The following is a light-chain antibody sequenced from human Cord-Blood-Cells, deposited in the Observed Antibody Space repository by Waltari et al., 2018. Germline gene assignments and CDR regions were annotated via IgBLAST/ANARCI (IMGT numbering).Light chain of an antibody. CDR3: QQYGSSPLYS. V-gene: IGKV3-20*01. CDR1: QSVSSSY. J-gene: IGKJ2*03. Sequence: EIVLTQSPGTLSLSPGERATLSCRASQSVSSSYLAWYQQKPGQAPRLLIYGASSRATGIPDRCSGSGSATDFTLTISRLEPEDFAVYYCQQYGSSPLYSFGQGTKLEIK. CDR2: GAS.